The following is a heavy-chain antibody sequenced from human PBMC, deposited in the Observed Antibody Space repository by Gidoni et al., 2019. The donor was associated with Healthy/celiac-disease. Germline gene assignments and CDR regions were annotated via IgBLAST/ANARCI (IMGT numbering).Heavy chain of an antibody. CDR3: ARARDTPYYYDSRGIDY. CDR1: GGSISSGGYY. CDR2: IYYSGST. D-gene: IGHD3-22*01. V-gene: IGHV4-31*03. J-gene: IGHJ4*02. Sequence: QVQLQESGPGLVKPSQTLSLTCTVSGGSISSGGYYWSWIRQHPGKGLEWIGYIYYSGSTYYNPSLKSRVTISVDTSKNQFSLKLSSVTAADTAVYYCARARDTPYYYDSRGIDYWGQGTLVTVSS.